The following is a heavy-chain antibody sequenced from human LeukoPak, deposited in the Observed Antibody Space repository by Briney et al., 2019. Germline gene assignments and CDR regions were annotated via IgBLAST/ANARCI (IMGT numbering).Heavy chain of an antibody. Sequence: ASVKVSCKASGYTFTSYGIGWVRQAPGQGLEWMGWISAYNGNTNYAQKLQGRVTMTTDTSTSTAYMEQRSLRSDDTAVYYCARVGYYDFWSGYSAFDYWGQGTLVTVSS. CDR2: ISAYNGNT. CDR1: GYTFTSYG. CDR3: ARVGYYDFWSGYSAFDY. J-gene: IGHJ4*02. V-gene: IGHV1-18*01. D-gene: IGHD3-3*01.